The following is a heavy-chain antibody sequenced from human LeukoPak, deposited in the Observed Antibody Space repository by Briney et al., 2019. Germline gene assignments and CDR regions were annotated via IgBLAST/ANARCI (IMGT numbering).Heavy chain of an antibody. J-gene: IGHJ4*02. CDR2: ISGSGGST. CDR3: AKDARRDGYSYDY. CDR1: GFTFSSYA. Sequence: GGSLRLSCAASGFTFSSYAMNWVRQAPGKGLEWVSGISGSGGSTNYADSVEGRFTISRDNSNNTLYLQTNSLRAEDTAVYYCAKDARRDGYSYDYWGQGTLVTVSS. V-gene: IGHV3-23*01. D-gene: IGHD5-24*01.